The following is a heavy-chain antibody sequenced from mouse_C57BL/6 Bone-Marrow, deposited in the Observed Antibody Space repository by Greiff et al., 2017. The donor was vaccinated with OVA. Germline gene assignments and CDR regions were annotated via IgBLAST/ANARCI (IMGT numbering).Heavy chain of an antibody. V-gene: IGHV7-1*01. J-gene: IGHJ4*01. D-gene: IGHD1-1*01. CDR1: GFTFSDFY. Sequence: EVQGVESGGGLVQSGRSLRLSCATSGFTFSDFYMEWVRQAPGKGLEWIAASRNKANDYTTEYSASVKGRFIVSRDTSQSILYLQMNALRAEDTAIYYCARDAKMSGSRYYYAMDYWGQGTSVTVSS. CDR3: ARDAKMSGSRYYYAMDY. CDR2: SRNKANDYTT.